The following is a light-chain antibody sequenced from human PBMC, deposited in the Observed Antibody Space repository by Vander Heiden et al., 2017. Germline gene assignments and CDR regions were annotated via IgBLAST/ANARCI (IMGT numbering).Light chain of an antibody. CDR2: DAS. J-gene: IGKJ5*01. CDR3: QQDGSSPIT. CDR1: QSVSSSY. V-gene: IGKV3D-20*01. Sequence: EIELTQSPATLSLSPGERATLSCGASQSVSSSYLAWYQQKPGLAPRLLIYDASSRATGIPDRFSGSGSGTDFTLTISRLEPEDFAVYYCQQDGSSPITFGQGTRLEIK.